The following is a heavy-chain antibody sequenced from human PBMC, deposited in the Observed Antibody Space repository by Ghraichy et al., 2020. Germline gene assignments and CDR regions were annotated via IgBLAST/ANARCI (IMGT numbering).Heavy chain of an antibody. V-gene: IGHV3-21*01. CDR1: GFTFSSYS. Sequence: GGSLRLSCAASGFTFSSYSMNWVRQAPGKGLEWVSSISSSSSYIYYADSVKGRFTISRDNAKNSLYLQMNSLRAEDTAVYYCARGGSETYYDFWSGLLRYWFDPWGQGTLVTVSS. CDR2: ISSSSSYI. CDR3: ARGGSETYYDFWSGLLRYWFDP. J-gene: IGHJ5*02. D-gene: IGHD3-3*01.